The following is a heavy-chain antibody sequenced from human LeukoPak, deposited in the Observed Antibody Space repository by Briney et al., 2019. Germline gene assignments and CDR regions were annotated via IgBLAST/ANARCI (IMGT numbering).Heavy chain of an antibody. D-gene: IGHD3-22*01. CDR3: ARGVDSSGYWYYFDY. CDR2: INWCGGST. Sequence: PGGSLRISCAASGFTFDDYGMSWVRQAPGKGLEWGSGINWCGGSTGYADSVKGRFTISRDNAKNSLYLQMNTLRAADTALYYCARGVDSSGYWYYFDYWGQGTLVTVSS. V-gene: IGHV3-20*04. CDR1: GFTFDDYG. J-gene: IGHJ4*02.